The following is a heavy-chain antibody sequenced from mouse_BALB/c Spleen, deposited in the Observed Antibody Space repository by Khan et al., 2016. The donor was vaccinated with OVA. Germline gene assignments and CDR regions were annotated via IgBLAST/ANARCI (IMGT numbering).Heavy chain of an antibody. CDR1: GYTFTNYW. CDR2: IYPGNGNT. J-gene: IGHJ4*01. Sequence: QVQLQQPGAELVRPGTSVKMSCKAAGYTFTNYWIGWINQRPGHGLEWIGDIYPGNGNTNYNEKFKGKATLTADTSSSTAYLQLSSLTSEDSAIYCCARPYYFGTNCATMDDWGQGTSVTVSS. V-gene: IGHV1-63*02. D-gene: IGHD1-1*01. CDR3: ARPYYFGTNCATMDD.